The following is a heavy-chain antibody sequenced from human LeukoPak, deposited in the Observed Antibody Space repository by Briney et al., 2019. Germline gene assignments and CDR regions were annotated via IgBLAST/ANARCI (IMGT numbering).Heavy chain of an antibody. D-gene: IGHD3-22*01. Sequence: SETLSLTCAVYGGSFSGYYWSWIRQPPGKGLEWIGEINHSGSTNYNPSLKSRVTISVDTSKNQFSLKLSSVTAADTAVYYCARVNVHYYDSSGYNYFDYWGQGTLVTVSS. J-gene: IGHJ4*02. CDR2: INHSGST. CDR1: GGSFSGYY. CDR3: ARVNVHYYDSSGYNYFDY. V-gene: IGHV4-34*01.